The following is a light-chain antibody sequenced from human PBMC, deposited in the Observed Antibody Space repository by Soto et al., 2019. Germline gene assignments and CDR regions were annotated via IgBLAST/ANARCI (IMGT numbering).Light chain of an antibody. V-gene: IGKV1-33*01. J-gene: IGKJ1*01. CDR1: QDISNY. Sequence: DIQMTQSPSSLSASVGDRVIITCQASQDISNYLNWYQQKPGKAPKLLIYDASNLETGVPSRFSGSGSGTDFTFTISSLQPEDIATYYCQQYDNLLRTFGQGTKVEIK. CDR2: DAS. CDR3: QQYDNLLRT.